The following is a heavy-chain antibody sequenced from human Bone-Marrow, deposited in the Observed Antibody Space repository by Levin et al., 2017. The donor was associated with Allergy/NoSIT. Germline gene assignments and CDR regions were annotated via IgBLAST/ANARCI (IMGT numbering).Heavy chain of an antibody. CDR2: ISSSSNYI. CDR3: ARDRAASAVAGPYYFDY. D-gene: IGHD6-19*01. V-gene: IGHV3-21*01. Sequence: GASVKVSCAASGFTFSSNSMNWVRQAPGKGLEWVSSISSSSNYIYYADSVKGRFTISRDNAKHSLYLQMNSLRVDDTAVYYCARDRAASAVAGPYYFDYWGQGTLVTVSS. CDR1: GFTFSSNS. J-gene: IGHJ4*02.